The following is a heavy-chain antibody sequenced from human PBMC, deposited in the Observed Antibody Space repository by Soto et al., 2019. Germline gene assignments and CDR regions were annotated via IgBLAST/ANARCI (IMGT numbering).Heavy chain of an antibody. V-gene: IGHV1-18*01. D-gene: IGHD5-18*01. CDR2: ISAYNGNT. CDR1: GYTFTSYG. Sequence: ASVKVSCKASGYTFTSYGISWVRQAPGQGLEWMGWISAYNGNTNYAQKLQGRVTMTTDTSTSTAYMELRSLRSDDTAVHYCARDGSTVETAMVSQYFYGMDVWGQGTTVTVSS. J-gene: IGHJ6*02. CDR3: ARDGSTVETAMVSQYFYGMDV.